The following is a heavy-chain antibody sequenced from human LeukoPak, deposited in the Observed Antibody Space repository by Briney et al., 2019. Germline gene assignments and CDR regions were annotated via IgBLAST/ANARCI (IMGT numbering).Heavy chain of an antibody. CDR2: ISSSSSYI. D-gene: IGHD3-9*01. Sequence: GGSPRLSCAASGFTFSSYSMNWVRQAPGKGLEWVSSISSSSSYIYYADSVKGRFTISRDNAKNSLYLQMNSLRAEDTAVYYCARDRNDIPGHYGMDVWGKGTTVTVSS. CDR3: ARDRNDIPGHYGMDV. J-gene: IGHJ6*04. CDR1: GFTFSSYS. V-gene: IGHV3-21*01.